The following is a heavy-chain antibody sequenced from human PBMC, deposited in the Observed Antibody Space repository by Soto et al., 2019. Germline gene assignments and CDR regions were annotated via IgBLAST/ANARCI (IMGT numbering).Heavy chain of an antibody. J-gene: IGHJ4*02. Sequence: PGGSLRLSCAASGFSFKDYYMTWMRQTPEKGLEWISTITSSGGNAYYAASVKGRVTISRDNAHNSLYLQMSGLRAEDTALYYSARDTYTNYVNYLDLCGQGTLVTVYS. CDR1: GFSFKDYY. CDR2: ITSSGGNA. CDR3: ARDTYTNYVNYLDL. D-gene: IGHD3-16*01. V-gene: IGHV3-11*01.